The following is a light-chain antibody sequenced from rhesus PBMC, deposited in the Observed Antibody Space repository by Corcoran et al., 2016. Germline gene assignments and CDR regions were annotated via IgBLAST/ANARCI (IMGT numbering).Light chain of an antibody. Sequence: DIQMTQSPSSLSASVGDTVTITCRASQGINNFLVWYQQKPGKAPKPLIYYASNLETGVPSRFSGSGSGTDFTLTISSLQPEDFATYYCLLYSSRPPYSFGQGTKVEIK. V-gene: IGKV1S14*01. CDR3: LLYSSRPPYS. CDR1: QGINNF. CDR2: YAS. J-gene: IGKJ2*01.